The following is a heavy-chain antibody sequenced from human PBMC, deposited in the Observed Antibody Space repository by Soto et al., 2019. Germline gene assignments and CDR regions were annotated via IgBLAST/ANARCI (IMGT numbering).Heavy chain of an antibody. D-gene: IGHD3-16*01. CDR3: ASGGQFDFDY. V-gene: IGHV4-4*02. Sequence: SETLSLTCAFSSFSISSSNWLIWVRQPPGKGLEWIGEIYHSGSTNYNPSLKSRVTISVDKSKNQFSLKLSSVTAADTAVYYCASGGQFDFDYWGQGTLVTVSS. CDR1: SFSISSSNW. J-gene: IGHJ4*02. CDR2: IYHSGST.